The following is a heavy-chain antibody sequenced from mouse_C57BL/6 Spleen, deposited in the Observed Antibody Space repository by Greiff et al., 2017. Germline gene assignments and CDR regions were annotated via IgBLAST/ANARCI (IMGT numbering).Heavy chain of an antibody. V-gene: IGHV1-80*01. CDR1: GYAFSSYW. Sequence: QVQLQQSGAELVKPGASVKISCKASGYAFSSYWMNWVKQRPGKGLEWIGQIYPGDGDTNYNGKFKGKATLTAAKSSSTAYMQLSSLTSEDSAVXFCARQEAHLGDGYLYAMDYWGKGTSVTVSS. J-gene: IGHJ4*01. CDR2: IYPGDGDT. CDR3: ARQEAHLGDGYLYAMDY. D-gene: IGHD2-3*01.